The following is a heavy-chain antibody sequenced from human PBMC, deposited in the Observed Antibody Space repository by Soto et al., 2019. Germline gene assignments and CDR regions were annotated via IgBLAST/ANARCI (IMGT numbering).Heavy chain of an antibody. J-gene: IGHJ6*02. Sequence: QVQLVQSGAEVKKPGSSVKVSCKASGGTFSSYCISWVRQAPGQGLEWMGGIIPISGKANYAQKFQGRVTITADESTSTAYMELSSLRSEDTAVYYCARSQGSSTSLEIYYYYYYGMDVWGQGTTVTVSS. D-gene: IGHD2-2*01. CDR3: ARSQGSSTSLEIYYYYYYGMDV. CDR1: GGTFSSYC. V-gene: IGHV1-69*01. CDR2: IIPISGKA.